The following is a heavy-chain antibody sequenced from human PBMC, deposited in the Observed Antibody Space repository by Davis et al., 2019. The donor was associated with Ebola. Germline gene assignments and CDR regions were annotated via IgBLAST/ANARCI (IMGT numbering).Heavy chain of an antibody. CDR3: TKDFDYVNGY. Sequence: GESLKISCAASGFTFSSYWMHWVRQAPGKGLVWVSRINGDETITAYADSVKGRFAISRDNTKNTLYLQMNSLRAEDTAVYYCTKDFDYVNGYWGQGTLVTVSS. CDR1: GFTFSSYW. D-gene: IGHD4-17*01. V-gene: IGHV3-74*01. CDR2: INGDETIT. J-gene: IGHJ4*02.